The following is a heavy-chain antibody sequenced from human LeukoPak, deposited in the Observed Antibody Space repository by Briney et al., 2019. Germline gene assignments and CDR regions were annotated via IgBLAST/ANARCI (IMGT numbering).Heavy chain of an antibody. V-gene: IGHV3-53*01. CDR3: ARALGYMVRGGGRYFDY. CDR2: IYSGGST. D-gene: IGHD3-10*01. Sequence: PGGSLRLSCAASGFTVSSNYMSWVRQAPGKGLEWVSVIYSGGSTYYADSVKGRFTISRDNSKNTLYLQMNSLRAEDTAVYYCARALGYMVRGGGRYFDYWGQGTLVTVSS. CDR1: GFTVSSNY. J-gene: IGHJ4*02.